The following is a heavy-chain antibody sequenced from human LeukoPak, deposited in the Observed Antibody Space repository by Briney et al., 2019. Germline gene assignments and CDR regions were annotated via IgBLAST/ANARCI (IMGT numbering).Heavy chain of an antibody. D-gene: IGHD2-2*01. CDR2: INPNSGGT. CDR3: XXXGPQSSHTILDY. CDR1: GYTFTGYY. Sequence: ASVKVSCKASGYTFTGYYMHWVRQAPGQGLEWMGWINPNSGGTNYAQKFQGRVTMTRDTSISTAYMELSRLRSDDTALYYCXXXGPQSSHTILDYWGQGTLVTVSS. V-gene: IGHV1-2*02. J-gene: IGHJ4*02.